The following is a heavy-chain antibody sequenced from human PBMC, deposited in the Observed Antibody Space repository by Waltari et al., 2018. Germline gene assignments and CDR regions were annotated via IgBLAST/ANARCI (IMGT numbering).Heavy chain of an antibody. V-gene: IGHV1-69*13. J-gene: IGHJ6*02. CDR2: IIPIFGTA. CDR3: ARGGCSGGSCYYYYYGMDV. D-gene: IGHD2-15*01. Sequence: QVQLVQSGAEVKKPGSSVKVSCKASGGTFSSYAISWVRQAPGQGLEWMGGIIPIFGTANYAQKFQGRVTITADESTSTAYMELSSLRSEDTAVYYCARGGCSGGSCYYYYYGMDVWGQGTTVTVSS. CDR1: GGTFSSYA.